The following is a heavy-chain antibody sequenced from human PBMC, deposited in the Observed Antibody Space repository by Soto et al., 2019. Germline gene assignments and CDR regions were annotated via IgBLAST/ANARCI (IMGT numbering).Heavy chain of an antibody. CDR1: GFTFRDYY. J-gene: IGHJ5*02. D-gene: IGHD4-4*01. CDR2: ISSSGSTT. V-gene: IGHV3-11*01. CDR3: VRDKYSNYVNYFDP. Sequence: QVQLVESGGGLVKPGGSLRLSCAGSGFTFRDYYMGWIRQAPGKGLEWVSYISSSGSTTYYAASVKCRFTISRDNAKNSLYLQMTSLRAEDTAIYYFVRDKYSNYVNYFDPWGQGTLVTVSS.